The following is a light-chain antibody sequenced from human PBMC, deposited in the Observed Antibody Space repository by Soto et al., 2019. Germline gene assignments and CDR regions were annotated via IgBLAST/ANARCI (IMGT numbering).Light chain of an antibody. J-gene: IGKJ1*01. CDR2: GAS. V-gene: IGKV3-15*01. Sequence: EIVMTQSPATLSVSPGERATLSCRASQSVSSNLAWYQQQPGQAPRLLIYGASTRATGIPARFSGSGSGTEFTRTISSLQSEEFEVYYCQQYNNWPPCTFGQGTKVEIK. CDR1: QSVSSN. CDR3: QQYNNWPPCT.